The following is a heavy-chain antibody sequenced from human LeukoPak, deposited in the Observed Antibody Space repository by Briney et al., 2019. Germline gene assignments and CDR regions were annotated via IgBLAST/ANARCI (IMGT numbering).Heavy chain of an antibody. CDR2: IYYSGST. D-gene: IGHD3-16*01. Sequence: PSETLSLTCTVSGGSISSSSYYWGWIRQPPGKGLEWIGSIYYSGSTYYNPSLKSRVTMSLDTSKTQFSLNLSSVTAADTALYYCARAVITFGAPVAKGFDCWGRGTLVTVSS. CDR1: GGSISSSSYY. V-gene: IGHV4-39*07. J-gene: IGHJ4*02. CDR3: ARAVITFGAPVAKGFDC.